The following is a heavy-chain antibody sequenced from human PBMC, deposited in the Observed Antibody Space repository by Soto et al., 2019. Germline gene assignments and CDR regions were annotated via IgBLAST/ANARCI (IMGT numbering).Heavy chain of an antibody. Sequence: PSETLSLTCTVSGGSISSGDYYWSWIRQPPGKGLEWIGYIYYSGSTYYNPSLKSRVTISVDTSKNQFSLKLGSVTAADTAVYYCARQYSFDNWFDPWGQGTLVTVSS. CDR1: GGSISSGDYY. CDR2: IYYSGST. V-gene: IGHV4-30-4*01. D-gene: IGHD5-18*01. J-gene: IGHJ5*02. CDR3: ARQYSFDNWFDP.